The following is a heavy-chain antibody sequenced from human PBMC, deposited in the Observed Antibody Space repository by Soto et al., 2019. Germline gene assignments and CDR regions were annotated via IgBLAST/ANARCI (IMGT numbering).Heavy chain of an antibody. CDR3: ASSPRGYCSSTSCRELGNYYGMDV. Sequence: ASVKVSCKASGYTFTSYGISWVRQMPGKGLEWVGRIDPSDSYTNYSPSFQGHVTISADKSISTAYLQWSSLKASDTAMYYCASSPRGYCSSTSCRELGNYYGMDVWGQGTTVTVSS. D-gene: IGHD2-2*01. J-gene: IGHJ6*02. CDR1: GYTFTSYG. CDR2: IDPSDSYT. V-gene: IGHV5-10-1*01.